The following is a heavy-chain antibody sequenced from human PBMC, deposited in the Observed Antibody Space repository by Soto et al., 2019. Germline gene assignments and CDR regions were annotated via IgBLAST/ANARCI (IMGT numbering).Heavy chain of an antibody. D-gene: IGHD2-2*01. CDR2: INHSGST. CDR1: GGSFSGYY. CDR3: ARGRGPRIVVVPAAPGGPGWFDP. Sequence: SETLSLTCAVYGGSFSGYYWSWIRQPPGKGLEWIGEINHSGSTNYNPSLKSRVTISVDTSKNQFSLKLSSVTAADTAVYYCARGRGPRIVVVPAAPGGPGWFDPWGQGTLVTVSS. J-gene: IGHJ5*02. V-gene: IGHV4-34*01.